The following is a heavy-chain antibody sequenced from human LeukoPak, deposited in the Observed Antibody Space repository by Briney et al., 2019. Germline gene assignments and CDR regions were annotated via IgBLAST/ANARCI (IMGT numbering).Heavy chain of an antibody. J-gene: IGHJ1*01. Sequence: GGSLRLSCAASGFTFSSYAMSWVRQAPGKGLEWVSAISGSGGSTYYADSVKGRFTISRDNSKNTLYLQMNSLRAEDTAVYYCAKDLMYYYDSSGYEFQHWGQGTLVTVSS. V-gene: IGHV3-23*01. CDR1: GFTFSSYA. CDR2: ISGSGGST. D-gene: IGHD3-22*01. CDR3: AKDLMYYYDSSGYEFQH.